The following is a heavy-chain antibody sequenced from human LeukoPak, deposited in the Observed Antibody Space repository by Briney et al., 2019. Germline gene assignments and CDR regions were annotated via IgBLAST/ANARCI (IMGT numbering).Heavy chain of an antibody. Sequence: PSETLSLTCTVSGGSINSYYWGWIRQPPGKGLECLGYIHYTGTTNYNPSLRSQVTISIDMSKNQFSLRLSSVTAADTAVYYCARVEYYYGMDVWGQGTTVTVSS. CDR3: ARVEYYYGMDV. V-gene: IGHV4-59*01. J-gene: IGHJ6*02. CDR2: IHYTGTT. CDR1: GGSINSYY.